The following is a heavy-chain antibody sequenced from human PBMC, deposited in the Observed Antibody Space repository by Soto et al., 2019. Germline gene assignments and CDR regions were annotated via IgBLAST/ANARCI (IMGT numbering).Heavy chain of an antibody. Sequence: GGSLRLSCAASGFTFSSYGMHWVRQAPGKGLEWVAVISYDGSNKYYADSVKGRFTISRDNSKNTLYLQMNSLRAEDTAVYYCAKSSTYYYDSSGYYYAFDIWGQGTMVTVSS. J-gene: IGHJ3*02. CDR2: ISYDGSNK. V-gene: IGHV3-30*18. CDR1: GFTFSSYG. D-gene: IGHD3-22*01. CDR3: AKSSTYYYDSSGYYYAFDI.